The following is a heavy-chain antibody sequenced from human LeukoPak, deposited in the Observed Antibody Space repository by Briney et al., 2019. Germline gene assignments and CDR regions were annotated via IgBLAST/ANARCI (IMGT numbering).Heavy chain of an antibody. V-gene: IGHV4-59*01. CDR1: GGSISSYY. Sequence: PSETLSLTCTVSGGSISSYYWSWIRQPPGKGLEWIGYIYYSGSTNYNPSLKSRVTISVDTSKNQFSLKLSSVTAEDTAVYYCAKSATRSGSSNFDYWGQGTLVTVSS. D-gene: IGHD1-26*01. CDR2: IYYSGST. CDR3: AKSATRSGSSNFDY. J-gene: IGHJ4*02.